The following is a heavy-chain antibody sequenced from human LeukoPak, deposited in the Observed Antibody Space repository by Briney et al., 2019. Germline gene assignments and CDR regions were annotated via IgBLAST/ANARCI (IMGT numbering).Heavy chain of an antibody. V-gene: IGHV1-2*02. D-gene: IGHD2-21*02. Sequence: ASVKVSRKASGYTFTGYYMHWVRQAPGQGLEWMGWTNPNSGGTNYAQKFQGRVTMTRDTSISTAYMELSRLRSDDTAVYYCARAIGYCGGDCYSFDYWGQGTLVTVSS. J-gene: IGHJ4*02. CDR3: ARAIGYCGGDCYSFDY. CDR1: GYTFTGYY. CDR2: TNPNSGGT.